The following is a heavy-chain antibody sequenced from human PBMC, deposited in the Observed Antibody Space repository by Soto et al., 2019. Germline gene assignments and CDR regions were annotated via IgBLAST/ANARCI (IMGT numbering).Heavy chain of an antibody. CDR2: IYYSGST. CDR3: ASTISKSGSYYSDH. CDR1: GGSISSYY. Sequence: PSETLSLTCTVSGGSISSYYWSWIRQPPGKGLEWIGYIYYSGSTNYNPSLKSRVTISVDTSKNQFSLKLSSVTAADTAVYYCASTISKSGSYYSDHWGQGTLVTVSS. V-gene: IGHV4-59*08. J-gene: IGHJ4*02. D-gene: IGHD1-26*01.